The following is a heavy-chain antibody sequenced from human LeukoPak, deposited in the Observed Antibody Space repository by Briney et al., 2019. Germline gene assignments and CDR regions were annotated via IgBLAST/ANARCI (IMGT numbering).Heavy chain of an antibody. J-gene: IGHJ3*02. CDR3: ARDPFDYGDAFDI. Sequence: SETLSLTCAVSGGSISSSNWWSWIRQPPGKGLEWIGYIYYSGSTYYNPSLKSRVTISVDTSKNQFSLKLSSVTAADTAVYYCARDPFDYGDAFDIWGQGTMVTVSS. CDR1: GGSISSSNW. CDR2: IYYSGST. D-gene: IGHD4-17*01. V-gene: IGHV4-30-4*01.